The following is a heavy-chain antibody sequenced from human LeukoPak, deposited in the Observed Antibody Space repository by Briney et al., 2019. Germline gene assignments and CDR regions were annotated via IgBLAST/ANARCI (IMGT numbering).Heavy chain of an antibody. CDR3: ARDRYSGSYLAY. J-gene: IGHJ4*02. V-gene: IGHV4-34*01. D-gene: IGHD1-26*01. CDR1: GGSFSGHY. Sequence: PSETLSLTCAVYGGSFSGHYWSWIRQPPGKGLEWIGEINHSGSTNYNPSLKSRVTISVDTSKNQFSLKLSSVTAADTAVYYCARDRYSGSYLAYWGQGTLVTVSS. CDR2: INHSGST.